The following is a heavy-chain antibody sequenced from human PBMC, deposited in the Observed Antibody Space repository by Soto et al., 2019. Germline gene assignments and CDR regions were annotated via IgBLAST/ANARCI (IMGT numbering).Heavy chain of an antibody. J-gene: IGHJ4*02. V-gene: IGHV3-23*01. CDR3: AKGRWSGYYPFDY. D-gene: IGHD3-3*01. CDR1: GFTFSSYA. CDR2: ISGSGGST. Sequence: LRLSCAASGFTFSSYAMSWVRQAPGKGLEWVSAISGSGGSTCYADSVKGRFTISRDNSKNTLYLQMNSLRAEDTAVYYCAKGRWSGYYPFDYWGQGTLVTVSS.